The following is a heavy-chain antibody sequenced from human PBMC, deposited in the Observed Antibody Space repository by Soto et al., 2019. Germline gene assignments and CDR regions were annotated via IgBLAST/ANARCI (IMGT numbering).Heavy chain of an antibody. CDR1: GGSISSYY. Sequence: SETLSLTCTVSGGSISSYYWSWIRQPPGKGLELIGYIYYSGSTNYNPSLKSRVTISVDTSKNQFSLKLSSVTAADTAVYYCARNYYDSSGYFHFDYWGQGTLVTVSS. CDR3: ARNYYDSSGYFHFDY. D-gene: IGHD3-22*01. CDR2: IYYSGST. J-gene: IGHJ4*02. V-gene: IGHV4-59*01.